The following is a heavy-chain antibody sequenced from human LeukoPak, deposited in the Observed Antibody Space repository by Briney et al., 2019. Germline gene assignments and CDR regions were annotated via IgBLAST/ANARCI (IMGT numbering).Heavy chain of an antibody. CDR2: INHSGST. V-gene: IGHV4-34*01. CDR1: GGSFSGYY. D-gene: IGHD5-18*01. J-gene: IGHJ4*02. Sequence: SETLSLTCAVYGGSFSGYYWSWIRQPPGKGLEWIGEINHSGSTNYNPSLKSRVTISVDTSKNQFSLKLSSVTAADTAVCYCARSLDNSYGDYWGQGTLVTVSS. CDR3: ARSLDNSYGDY.